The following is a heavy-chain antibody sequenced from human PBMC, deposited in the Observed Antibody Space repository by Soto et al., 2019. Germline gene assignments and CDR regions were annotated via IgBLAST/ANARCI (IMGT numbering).Heavy chain of an antibody. D-gene: IGHD3-22*01. CDR1: KYTFTSYA. Sequence: ASVKVSCKAYKYTFTSYAIHRVRQAPGQRLEWMVWINAGNGNTKYSQMFQGRVTITRDTSASTAYMELSSLRSEDTAVYYCASSYYYDSSGYSSLYYYYGMDVWGQGTTVTV. V-gene: IGHV1-3*01. CDR3: ASSYYYDSSGYSSLYYYYGMDV. CDR2: INAGNGNT. J-gene: IGHJ6*02.